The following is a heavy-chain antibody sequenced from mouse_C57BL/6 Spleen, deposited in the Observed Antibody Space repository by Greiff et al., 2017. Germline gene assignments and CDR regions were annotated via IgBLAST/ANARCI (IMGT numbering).Heavy chain of an antibody. J-gene: IGHJ4*01. V-gene: IGHV1-69*01. CDR2: IDPSDSYT. CDR1: GYTFTSYW. CDR3: ARAEEGAMGY. Sequence: QVQLQQPGAELVMPGASVKLSCKASGYTFTSYWMHWVKQRPGQGLEWIGEIDPSDSYTNYNQKFKGKSTLTVDKSSSTAYMQLSSLTSEDSAVYYCARAEEGAMGYWGQGTSVTVSS.